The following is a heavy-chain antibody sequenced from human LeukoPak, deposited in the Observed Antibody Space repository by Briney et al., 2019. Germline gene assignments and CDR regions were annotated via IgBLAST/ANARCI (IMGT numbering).Heavy chain of an antibody. D-gene: IGHD6-19*01. V-gene: IGHV3-30*03. CDR1: GFTFSSYG. Sequence: GGSLRLSCAASGFTFSSYGMHWVRQAPGKGLEWVAVISYDGSNKYYADSVKGRFTISRDNAKNSLYLQMNSLRAEDTAVYYCARSVQQWLVRWEENYFDYWGQGTLVTVSS. J-gene: IGHJ4*02. CDR3: ARSVQQWLVRWEENYFDY. CDR2: ISYDGSNK.